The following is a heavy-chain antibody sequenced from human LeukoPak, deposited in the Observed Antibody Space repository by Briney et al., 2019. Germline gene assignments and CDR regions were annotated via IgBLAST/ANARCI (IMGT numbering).Heavy chain of an antibody. CDR3: AKEAGSSWYIGGYFDY. Sequence: PGGALRLSCVASVFTFSSDGMRWVRPALQKGLGWVAFIRYDGSNKYYADSVKGRFTISRDNSKNTLYLQMNSLRAEDTAVYYCAKEAGSSWYIGGYFDYWGQGTLVTVSS. CDR1: VFTFSSDG. CDR2: IRYDGSNK. V-gene: IGHV3-30*02. J-gene: IGHJ4*02. D-gene: IGHD6-13*01.